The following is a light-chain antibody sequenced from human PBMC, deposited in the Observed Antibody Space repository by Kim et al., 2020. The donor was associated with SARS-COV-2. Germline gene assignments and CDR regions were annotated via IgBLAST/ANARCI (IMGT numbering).Light chain of an antibody. Sequence: EIVMTQSPATLSVSPGERATLSCRASQSVSSNLAWYQQKPGQAPRLLIYGASTRATGIPARFSGSGSGTDFTLTISSLLSEDFAVYFCRHYNHWPFTFGQGTKLEI. CDR3: RHYNHWPFT. CDR2: GAS. CDR1: QSVSSN. J-gene: IGKJ2*01. V-gene: IGKV3-15*01.